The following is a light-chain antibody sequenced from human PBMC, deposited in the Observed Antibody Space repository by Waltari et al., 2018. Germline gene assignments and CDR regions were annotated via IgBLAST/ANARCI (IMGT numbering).Light chain of an antibody. J-gene: IGLJ2*01. CDR2: QDS. CDR1: KLGDKY. CDR3: QAWDSSVV. Sequence: SYELTQPPSVSVSPGQTASLTCSGDKLGDKYACWYQQKPGKSPVLVIYQDSKRPSGIPERFSGSNSGNTATLTISGTQAMDEADYYCQAWDSSVVFGGGTKLTVL. V-gene: IGLV3-1*01.